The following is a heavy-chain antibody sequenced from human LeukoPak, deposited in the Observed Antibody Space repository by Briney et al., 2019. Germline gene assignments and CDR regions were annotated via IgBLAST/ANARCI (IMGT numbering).Heavy chain of an antibody. J-gene: IGHJ3*02. V-gene: IGHV3-21*01. D-gene: IGHD6-13*01. CDR1: GFTFSSYS. CDR2: ISSSSSYI. Sequence: GGSLRLSCAASGFTFSSYSMNWVRQAPGKGLEWVSSISSSSSYIYYADSVKGRFTISRDNAKNSLYLQMNRLRAEDTAVYYCARGGSGSSWYDAFDIWGQGTMVTVSS. CDR3: ARGGSGSSWYDAFDI.